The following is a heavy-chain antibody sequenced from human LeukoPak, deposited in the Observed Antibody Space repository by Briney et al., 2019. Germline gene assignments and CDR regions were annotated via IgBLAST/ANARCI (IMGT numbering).Heavy chain of an antibody. D-gene: IGHD2-15*01. J-gene: IGHJ3*02. CDR3: TPSVGYCSGGSCYDLGDAFDI. CDR2: IKSKTDGGTT. V-gene: IGHV3-15*01. CDR1: GFTFSSYG. Sequence: GGSLRLSCTASGFTFSSYGMSWFRQAPGKGLKWVGRIKSKTDGGTTDYAAPVKGRFTISRDDSKNTLYLQMNSLKTEDTAVYYCTPSVGYCSGGSCYDLGDAFDIWGQGTMVTVSS.